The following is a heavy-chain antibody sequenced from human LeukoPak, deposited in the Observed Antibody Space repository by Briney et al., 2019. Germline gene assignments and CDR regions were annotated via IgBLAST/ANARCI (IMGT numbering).Heavy chain of an antibody. CDR1: GYTFTGYY. Sequence: ASVQVSCKASGYTFTGYYMHWVRQAPGQGLEWMGWINPNSGGTNYAQKFQGWVTMTRDTSISTAYMELSRLRSDDTAVYYCARSHYYGSGSVYDMDVWGKGTTVTVSS. D-gene: IGHD3-10*01. J-gene: IGHJ6*04. CDR3: ARSHYYGSGSVYDMDV. V-gene: IGHV1-2*04. CDR2: INPNSGGT.